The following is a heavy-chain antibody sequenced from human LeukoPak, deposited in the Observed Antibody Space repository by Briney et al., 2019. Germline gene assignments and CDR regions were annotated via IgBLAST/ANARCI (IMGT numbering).Heavy chain of an antibody. CDR1: GYTVTSYY. Sequence: ASVKVSCKASGYTVTSYYMHWVRQAPGQGLEWMGILNPSGGSTSYARKFQGRATLTRATSTSTVYMELSSLRSEDTAVYYCASVYNYGMDVWGQGTTVIVSS. V-gene: IGHV1-46*01. J-gene: IGHJ6*02. CDR2: LNPSGGST. CDR3: ASVYNYGMDV.